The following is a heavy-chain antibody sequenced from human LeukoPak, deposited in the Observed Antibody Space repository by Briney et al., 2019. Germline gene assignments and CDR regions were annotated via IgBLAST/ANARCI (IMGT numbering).Heavy chain of an antibody. CDR1: GFNFSDYS. CDR2: ISHVSNAL. Sequence: GGPLRLSCSASGFNFSDYSMAWVRQTPGKGLEWLAYISHVSNALYYAGSVKGRFTISRDNAKTSVSLQMTDLRPEDTALYYCARGGFCTKDCFFLPFGFWGQGTPVTVSS. D-gene: IGHD2-21*02. V-gene: IGHV3-48*01. J-gene: IGHJ4*02. CDR3: ARGGFCTKDCFFLPFGF.